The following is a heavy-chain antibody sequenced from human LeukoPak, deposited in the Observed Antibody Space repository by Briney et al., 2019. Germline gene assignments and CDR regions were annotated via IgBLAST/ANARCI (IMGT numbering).Heavy chain of an antibody. J-gene: IGHJ6*04. CDR2: IYHSGST. CDR1: GYSISSGYY. CDR3: AREGLLDEYDILTGPRMDV. D-gene: IGHD3-9*01. V-gene: IGHV4-38-2*02. Sequence: SETLSLTCTVSGYSISSGYYWGWIRQPPGQGLEWIGSIYHSGSTYYNPSLKSRVTISVDTSKNQFSLKLSSVTAADTAVYYCAREGLLDEYDILTGPRMDVWGKGTTVTVSS.